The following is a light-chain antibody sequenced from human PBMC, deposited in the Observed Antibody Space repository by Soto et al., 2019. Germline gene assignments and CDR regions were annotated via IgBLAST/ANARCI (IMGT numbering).Light chain of an antibody. CDR2: AES. CDR1: QGISSY. V-gene: IGKV1-9*01. J-gene: IGKJ4*01. Sequence: DIQLTQSPSFLSASVGDRVTITCRASQGISSYLAWYQQKPGKAPKLLIYAESTLQSGVPSRFSGRGSGTEFTLTISSLQPEDFATYYCQQLNSYPRGLTFGGGTKVEIK. CDR3: QQLNSYPRGLT.